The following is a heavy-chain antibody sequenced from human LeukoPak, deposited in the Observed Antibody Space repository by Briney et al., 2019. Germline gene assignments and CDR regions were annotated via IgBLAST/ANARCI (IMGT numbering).Heavy chain of an antibody. Sequence: GESLKISCKGSGYSFTSYWIGWVRQMPGKGLEWMGITYPGDSDTRYSPSFQGQVTISADKSISTAYLQWSSLKASDTAMYYCARHERWGDSSGYYWGFDYWGQGTLVTVSS. J-gene: IGHJ4*02. V-gene: IGHV5-51*01. CDR2: TYPGDSDT. CDR1: GYSFTSYW. CDR3: ARHERWGDSSGYYWGFDY. D-gene: IGHD3-22*01.